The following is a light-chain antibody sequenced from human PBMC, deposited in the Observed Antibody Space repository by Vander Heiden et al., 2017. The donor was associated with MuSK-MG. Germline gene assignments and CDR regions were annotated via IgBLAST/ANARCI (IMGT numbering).Light chain of an antibody. CDR2: YDS. CDR3: QVWDSSSDHVV. CDR1: NIGSKS. Sequence: YVLTQPPSVSVAPGKTARITCGGNNIGSKSVHWYQQKPGQAPVLVIYYDSDRPSGIPERFSGSNSGNTATLTISRVEAGDEADYYCQVWDSSSDHVVFGGGTKLTVL. J-gene: IGLJ2*01. V-gene: IGLV3-21*04.